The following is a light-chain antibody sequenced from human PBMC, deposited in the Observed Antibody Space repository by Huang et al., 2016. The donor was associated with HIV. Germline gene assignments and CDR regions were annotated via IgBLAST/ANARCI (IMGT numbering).Light chain of an antibody. Sequence: DIQMTQSPSTLSASVGDRVTITCRASQSISSWLAWYQQKPGKAPKLLIYKASSLESGVPAMFSCSGSGTEFTLTISSLQPDDFATYYCQQYNSYSGTFGQGTKVEIK. CDR3: QQYNSYSGT. V-gene: IGKV1-5*03. CDR2: KAS. J-gene: IGKJ1*01. CDR1: QSISSW.